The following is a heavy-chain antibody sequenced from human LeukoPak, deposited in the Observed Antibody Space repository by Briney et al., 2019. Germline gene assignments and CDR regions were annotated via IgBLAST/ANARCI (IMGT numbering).Heavy chain of an antibody. CDR1: GFTFSSYS. Sequence: GGSLRLSCAASGFTFSSYSMNWVRQAPGKGLEWVSSISSSSSYIYYADSVKGRFTISRDNAKNSLYLQMNSLRAEDTAVYYCARVTYYYDSSGYYFFDYWGQGTLVTVSS. CDR3: ARVTYYYDSSGYYFFDY. D-gene: IGHD3-22*01. J-gene: IGHJ4*02. CDR2: ISSSSSYI. V-gene: IGHV3-21*01.